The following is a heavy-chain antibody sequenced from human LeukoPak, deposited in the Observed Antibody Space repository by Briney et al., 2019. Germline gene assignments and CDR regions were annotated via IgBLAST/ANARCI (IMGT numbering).Heavy chain of an antibody. CDR2: IYYSGST. V-gene: IGHV4-59*07. J-gene: IGHJ6*02. CDR3: ARGVGSSWYTNYGMDV. Sequence: PSDTLSLTCTVSGGSISSYYWSWIRQPPGKGLEWIGYIYYSGSTNYNPSLKSRVTISVDTSKNQFSLKLSSVTAADTAVYYCARGVGSSWYTNYGMDVWGQGTTVTVSS. D-gene: IGHD6-13*01. CDR1: GGSISSYY.